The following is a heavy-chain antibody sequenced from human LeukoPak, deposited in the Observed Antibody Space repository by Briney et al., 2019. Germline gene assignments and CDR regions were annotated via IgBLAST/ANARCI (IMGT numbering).Heavy chain of an antibody. D-gene: IGHD3-10*01. CDR3: ARDGRGSMFDA. V-gene: IGHV3-7*01. CDR1: GFTFSYYW. Sequence: PGGSLKVSCEASGFTFSYYWMSWVRQAPGKGLEWVANINQDGSETYYVDSLKGRVTISRDNAKNTLYLQMNSLRVEDTAVYYCARDGRGSMFDAWGQETLLTVSS. J-gene: IGHJ5*02. CDR2: INQDGSET.